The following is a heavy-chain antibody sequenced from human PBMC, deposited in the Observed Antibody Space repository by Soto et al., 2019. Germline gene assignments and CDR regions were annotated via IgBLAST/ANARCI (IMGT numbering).Heavy chain of an antibody. J-gene: IGHJ4*02. V-gene: IGHV3-48*01. CDR2: ISSRHTI. CDR3: ARIASYGDILFDF. CDR1: GFTFSDYN. D-gene: IGHD4-17*01. Sequence: EVQLVESGGGSVQPGGSLRLSCAASGFTFSDYNMNWVRQAPGKGLEWVSYISSRHTIYYADAVKGRFTSSRDNAKNSLYLQMNGLRAEDTAVYYCARIASYGDILFDFWGQGMLVTVSS.